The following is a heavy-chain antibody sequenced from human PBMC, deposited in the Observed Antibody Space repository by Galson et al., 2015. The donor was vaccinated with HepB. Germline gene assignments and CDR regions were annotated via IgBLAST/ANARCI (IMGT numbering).Heavy chain of an antibody. V-gene: IGHV6-1*01. D-gene: IGHD2-15*01. CDR3: ARDLLGYCSGGSCYRGWGAFDI. CDR2: TYYRSKWYN. J-gene: IGHJ3*02. Sequence: CAISGDSVSSNSAAWNWIRQSPSRGLEWLGRTYYRSKWYNDYAVSVKSRITINPGTSKNQFSLQLNSVTPEDTAVYYCARDLLGYCSGGSCYRGWGAFDIWGQGTMVTVSS. CDR1: GDSVSSNSAA.